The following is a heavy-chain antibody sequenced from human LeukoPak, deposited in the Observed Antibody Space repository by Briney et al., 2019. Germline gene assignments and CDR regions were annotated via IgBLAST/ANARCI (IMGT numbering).Heavy chain of an antibody. Sequence: GGSLRLSCTASGFTFSSYSLNWVRQAPGKGLEWVSYISSSGSTIDYADSVKGRFTISRDNAKNSLYLQMNSLRAEDTAVYYCARLRGYSYGYADYWGQGTLVTVSS. CDR1: GFTFSSYS. V-gene: IGHV3-48*04. CDR3: ARLRGYSYGYADY. CDR2: ISSSGSTI. J-gene: IGHJ4*02. D-gene: IGHD5-18*01.